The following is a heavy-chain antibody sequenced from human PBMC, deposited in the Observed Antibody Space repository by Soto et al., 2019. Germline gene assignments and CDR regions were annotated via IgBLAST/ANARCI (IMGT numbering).Heavy chain of an antibody. CDR3: ARGLTMGQLPSHFDH. CDR2: IHSSGIT. CDR1: GGSVSNDNFY. D-gene: IGHD3-16*01. V-gene: IGHV4-61*01. J-gene: IGHJ5*02. Sequence: SETLSLTCTVSGGSVSNDNFYWSWIRQPPGKGLEWIGYIHSSGITNYNPSLKRRVTISVDTSRNQFSLRLSSVTAADTAVYYCARGLTMGQLPSHFDHWGQGTLVTVSS.